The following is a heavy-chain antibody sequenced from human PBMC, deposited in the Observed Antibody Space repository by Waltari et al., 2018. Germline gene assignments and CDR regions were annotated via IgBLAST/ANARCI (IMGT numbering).Heavy chain of an antibody. CDR2: IYWDDDI. V-gene: IGHV2-5*02. Sequence: QITLNESGPTLVKPTQTLTLTCTFSGFSLSSLGEGVGWIRQPPGKALEWLAFIYWDDDIRYSPFLNSRLSITKDTSKNEVVLKMTDMDPVDTASYFCVHRQKIGQIYSSWTFDYWGQGILVTVSP. D-gene: IGHD2-21*01. CDR1: GFSLSSLGEG. J-gene: IGHJ4*02. CDR3: VHRQKIGQIYSSWTFDY.